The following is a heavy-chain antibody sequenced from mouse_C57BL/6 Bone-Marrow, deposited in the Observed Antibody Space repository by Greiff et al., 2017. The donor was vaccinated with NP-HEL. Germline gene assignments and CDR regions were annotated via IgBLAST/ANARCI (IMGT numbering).Heavy chain of an antibody. CDR1: GYAFSSSW. CDR3: ARSGTGSFAY. Sequence: QVQLKESGPELVKPGASVKISCKASGYAFSSSWMNWVKQRPGKGLEWIGRIYPGDGDTNYNGKFKGKATLTADKSSSTAYIQLSSLTSEDSAVYFCARSGTGSFAYWGQGTLVTVSA. CDR2: IYPGDGDT. V-gene: IGHV1-82*01. J-gene: IGHJ3*01. D-gene: IGHD4-1*01.